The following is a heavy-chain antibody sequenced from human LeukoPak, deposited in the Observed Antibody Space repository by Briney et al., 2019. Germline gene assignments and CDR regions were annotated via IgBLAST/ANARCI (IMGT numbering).Heavy chain of an antibody. CDR2: IFYTGT. J-gene: IGHJ4*02. V-gene: IGHV4-39*01. Sequence: PSETLSLTCTVSGGSISYTNYYWGWIPQPPGKGLEWIGTIFYTGTYYNPSLKSRATISVDTSKDQFSLTLSSVTAADTAVYYCARLYSGSYYFDYWGQGILVTVSS. CDR3: ARLYSGSYYFDY. CDR1: GGSISYTNYY. D-gene: IGHD1-26*01.